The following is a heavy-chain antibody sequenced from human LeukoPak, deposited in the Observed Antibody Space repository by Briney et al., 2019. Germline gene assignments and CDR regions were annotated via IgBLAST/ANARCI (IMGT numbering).Heavy chain of an antibody. CDR1: RGTYISYA. CDR2: IIPLFGTQ. D-gene: IGHD3-10*01. Sequence: GASVKVSCKASRGTYISYAISWVGQARGQGREWMGGIIPLFGTQNHARKLQGRVTITTDESTSTAYMELSSLRSEDTAVYYCAGYPYGSGSYFTDYWGQGTLVTVSS. V-gene: IGHV1-69*05. J-gene: IGHJ4*02. CDR3: AGYPYGSGSYFTDY.